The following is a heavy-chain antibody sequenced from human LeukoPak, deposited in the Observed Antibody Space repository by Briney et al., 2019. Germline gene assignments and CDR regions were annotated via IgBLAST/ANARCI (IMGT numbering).Heavy chain of an antibody. D-gene: IGHD3-9*01. CDR1: GGSISSSSYH. J-gene: IGHJ4*02. CDR3: ARDTTGFFDY. CDR2: IFYTGST. V-gene: IGHV4-39*07. Sequence: PSETLSLTCTVSGGSISSSSYHWGWIRQPPGKGLEWIGTIFYTGSTYYNPSLKSRVTISVDTSKNQFSLKLSSVTAADTAVYYCARDTTGFFDYWGQGTLVTVSS.